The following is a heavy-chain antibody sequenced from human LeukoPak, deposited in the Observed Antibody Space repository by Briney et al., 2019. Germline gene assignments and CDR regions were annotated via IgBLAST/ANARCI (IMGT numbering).Heavy chain of an antibody. J-gene: IGHJ4*02. CDR3: ARDLAYSRLDY. CDR2: ISKDGSDT. CDR1: GFTFSSYA. V-gene: IGHV3-30-3*01. Sequence: GGSLRLSCAASGFTFSSYAMFWVRQAPGKGLEWVTIISKDGSDTFYADSVRGRFTISRDNSKNMLYLQLNSLTTEDTALYYCARDLAYSRLDYWGQGMLVTVSS. D-gene: IGHD5-18*01.